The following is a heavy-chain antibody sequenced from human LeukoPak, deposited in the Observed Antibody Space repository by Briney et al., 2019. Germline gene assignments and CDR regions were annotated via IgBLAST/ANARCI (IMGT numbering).Heavy chain of an antibody. Sequence: GGSLRLSCAASGFTFSNYGMSWVRQAPGKGLEWVSFLSGSGGRTSYADPVKGRFTISRDNSKNTLYLQMNSLRADDTAVYYCAKDSAKKYDDYWGQGTLVTVSS. CDR2: LSGSGGRT. J-gene: IGHJ4*02. CDR3: AKDSAKKYDDY. V-gene: IGHV3-23*01. CDR1: GFTFSNYG. D-gene: IGHD2/OR15-2a*01.